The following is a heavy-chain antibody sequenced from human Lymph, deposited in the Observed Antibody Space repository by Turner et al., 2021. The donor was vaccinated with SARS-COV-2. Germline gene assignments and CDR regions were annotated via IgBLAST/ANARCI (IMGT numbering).Heavy chain of an antibody. V-gene: IGHV1-8*02. D-gene: IGHD1-26*01. J-gene: IGHJ6*02. CDR1: GYTFTSYD. Sequence: QAQLEQFGAEVQKPGAAVKVACTAPGYTFTSYDFNWVRRAAGQGLVWMRWMNPNSGNTGYAKKIQGRVTKTRNTSLCTANMELSSLGSEDTAVYYCARGRYSGGGMDVWGQGTTVTVSS. CDR3: ARGRYSGGGMDV. CDR2: MNPNSGNT.